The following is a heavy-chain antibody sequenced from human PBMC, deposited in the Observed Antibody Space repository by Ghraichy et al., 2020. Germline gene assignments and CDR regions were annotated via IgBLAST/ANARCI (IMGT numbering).Heavy chain of an antibody. J-gene: IGHJ4*02. CDR3: AKDEEPVGANYFDY. D-gene: IGHD1-26*01. Sequence: GESLNISCAASGFTFSSYAMSWVRQAPGKGLEWVSAISGSGGSTYYADSVKGRFTISRDNSKNTLYLQMNSLRAEDTAVYYCAKDEEPVGANYFDYWGQGTLVTVSS. V-gene: IGHV3-23*01. CDR2: ISGSGGST. CDR1: GFTFSSYA.